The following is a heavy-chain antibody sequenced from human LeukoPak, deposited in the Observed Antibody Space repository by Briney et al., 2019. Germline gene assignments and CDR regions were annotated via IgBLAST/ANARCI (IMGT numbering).Heavy chain of an antibody. CDR2: INPNSGGT. CDR3: ARGATYQLLYDFDY. J-gene: IGHJ4*02. V-gene: IGHV1-2*02. Sequence: ASVKVSCKASGYTFTGYYMHWVRQAPGQGLEWMGWINPNSGGTNYAQQFQGRVTMTRATSISTTYMELSSLRSDDTAVYYCARGATYQLLYDFDYWGQGTLVTVSS. D-gene: IGHD2-2*02. CDR1: GYTFTGYY.